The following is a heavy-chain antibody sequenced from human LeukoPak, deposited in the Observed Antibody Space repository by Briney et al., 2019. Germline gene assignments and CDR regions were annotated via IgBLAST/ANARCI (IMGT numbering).Heavy chain of an antibody. CDR3: ARDSSSWYNYYCYMDV. D-gene: IGHD6-13*01. Sequence: SETLSLTCTVSGGSISSYYWSWIRQPAGKGLEWIGRIYTSGSTNYNPSLKSRVTISVDTSKNQFSLKLSSVTAADTAVYYCARDSSSWYNYYCYMDVWGKGTTVTISS. CDR2: IYTSGST. CDR1: GGSISSYY. V-gene: IGHV4-4*07. J-gene: IGHJ6*03.